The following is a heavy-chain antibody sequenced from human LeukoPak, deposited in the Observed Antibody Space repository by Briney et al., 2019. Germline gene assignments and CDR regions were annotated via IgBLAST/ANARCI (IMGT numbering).Heavy chain of an antibody. V-gene: IGHV3-23*01. CDR2: ISGSGGST. CDR1: GFTFSSYA. CDR3: AKVSRYSSSSGDFDY. J-gene: IGHJ4*02. D-gene: IGHD6-6*01. Sequence: PGGSLRLSCAASGFTFSSYAMSWVRQAPGKGLEWVSAISGSGGSTYYADSVKGRFTISRDNSKNTLYLQMNSLRAEDTAVYYCAKVSRYSSSSGDFDYWGQGTLVTVSS.